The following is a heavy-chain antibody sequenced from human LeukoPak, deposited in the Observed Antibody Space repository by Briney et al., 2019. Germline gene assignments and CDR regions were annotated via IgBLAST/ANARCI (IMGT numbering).Heavy chain of an antibody. CDR3: TTDRGSAADFDY. Sequence: KAGGSLRLSCAASGFTFSNAWMSWVRQAPGKGLEWVGRIKSKTDGGTTDYAAPVKGRFTISRDDPKNTLYLQMNSLKTEDTAVYYCTTDRGSAADFDYWGQGTLVTVSS. V-gene: IGHV3-15*01. J-gene: IGHJ4*02. D-gene: IGHD2-2*01. CDR1: GFTFSNAW. CDR2: IKSKTDGGTT.